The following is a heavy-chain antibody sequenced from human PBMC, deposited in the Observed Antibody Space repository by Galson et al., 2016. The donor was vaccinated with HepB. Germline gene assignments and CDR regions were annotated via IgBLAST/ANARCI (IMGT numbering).Heavy chain of an antibody. CDR1: GFTFTSYA. Sequence: SLRLSCAASGFTFTSYAMSWVRQAPGKGLEWVAAISGSGGSTYYADSVKGRFTISRDNAKNTLYLQMNSLRAEDTAIYYCVNAYYYSELSTDYWGQGTLVTVSS. CDR3: VNAYYYSELSTDY. V-gene: IGHV3-23*01. J-gene: IGHJ4*02. D-gene: IGHD3-10*01. CDR2: ISGSGGST.